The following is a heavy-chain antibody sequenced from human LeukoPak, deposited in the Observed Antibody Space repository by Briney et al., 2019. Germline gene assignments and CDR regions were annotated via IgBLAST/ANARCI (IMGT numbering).Heavy chain of an antibody. CDR1: GGSISSHY. CDR3: ARWMPRPRGHFDY. CDR2: IYYSGST. J-gene: IGHJ4*02. V-gene: IGHV4-59*11. Sequence: KPSETLSLTCTVSGGSISSHYWSWLRQPPGKGLEWIGYIYYSGSTNYNPSLKSRVTISVDTSKNQFSLKLSSVTAADTAVYYCARWMPRPRGHFDYWGQGTLVTVSS. D-gene: IGHD2-2*01.